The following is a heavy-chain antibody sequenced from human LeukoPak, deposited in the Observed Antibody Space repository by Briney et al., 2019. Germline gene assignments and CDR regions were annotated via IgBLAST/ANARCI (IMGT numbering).Heavy chain of an antibody. CDR2: INSSGGST. V-gene: IGHV1-46*01. Sequence: ASVKVSCKASGYIFTSYYMHWVRQAPGQGLEWMGVINSSGGSTGYAQKFQGRLTMTRDTSTGTVYMELSSLRSGDTAVYYCAREGSLISSALDYWGQGTLVTVSS. J-gene: IGHJ4*02. D-gene: IGHD3-10*01. CDR1: GYIFTSYY. CDR3: AREGSLISSALDY.